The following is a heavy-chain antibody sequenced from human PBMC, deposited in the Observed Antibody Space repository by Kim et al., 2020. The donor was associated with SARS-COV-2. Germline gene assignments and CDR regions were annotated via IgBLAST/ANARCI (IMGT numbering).Heavy chain of an antibody. D-gene: IGHD2-21*01. Sequence: KLQGRVTMTTDTATSTAYMELRSLRSDDTAVYYCARDRVGISLEVNFDYWGQGTLVTVSS. CDR3: ARDRVGISLEVNFDY. V-gene: IGHV1-18*01. J-gene: IGHJ4*02.